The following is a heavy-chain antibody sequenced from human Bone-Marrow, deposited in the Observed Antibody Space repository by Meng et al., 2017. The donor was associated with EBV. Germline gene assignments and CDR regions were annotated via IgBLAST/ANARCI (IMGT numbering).Heavy chain of an antibody. Sequence: EVQLEESGGXLVKPGESRRLSCAASGFTLRSYSMNWVRLAPGKGLEWVSSISSNSIDIYYADLVKGRFTISRDNAKNSLFLQMNSLRAEDTAVYYCARDRTSNRFDHWGQGTLVTVSS. J-gene: IGHJ4*02. CDR2: ISSNSIDI. CDR3: ARDRTSNRFDH. V-gene: IGHV3-21*01. D-gene: IGHD2-8*01. CDR1: GFTLRSYS.